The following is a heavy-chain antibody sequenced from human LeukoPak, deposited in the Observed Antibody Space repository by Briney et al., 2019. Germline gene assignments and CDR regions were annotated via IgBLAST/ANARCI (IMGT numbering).Heavy chain of an antibody. CDR2: IIPILGIA. J-gene: IGHJ3*02. CDR3: AREFVGYCSSTSCPPAFDI. CDR1: GGTFSSYT. Sequence: ASVKVSCKAPGGTFSSYTISWVRQAPGQGLEWMGRIIPILGIANYAQKFQGRVTITADKSTSTAYMELSSLRSEDTAVYYCAREFVGYCSSTSCPPAFDIWGQGTMVTVSS. V-gene: IGHV1-69*04. D-gene: IGHD2-2*01.